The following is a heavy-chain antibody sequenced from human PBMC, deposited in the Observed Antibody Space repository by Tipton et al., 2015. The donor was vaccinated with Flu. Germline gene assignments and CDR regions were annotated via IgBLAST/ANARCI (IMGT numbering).Heavy chain of an antibody. Sequence: TLSLTCTVSSGSVSSGGYSWSWIRQPPGKELEWIGYIYYSGNTNYNPSLKSRVTISVDTAKNQFSLKLSSVTAADTAVYYCARDNLGGAFDYWGQGTLVTVAS. D-gene: IGHD1-14*01. J-gene: IGHJ4*02. CDR2: IYYSGNT. CDR3: ARDNLGGAFDY. V-gene: IGHV4-61*08. CDR1: SGSVSSGGYS.